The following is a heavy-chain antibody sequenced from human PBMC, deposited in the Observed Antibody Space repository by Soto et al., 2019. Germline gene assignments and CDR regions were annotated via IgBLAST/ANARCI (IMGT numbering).Heavy chain of an antibody. V-gene: IGHV3-30-3*01. CDR2: ISYDGSNK. D-gene: IGHD6-13*01. CDR1: GFTFSSYA. J-gene: IGHJ5*02. Sequence: GGSLRLSCAASGFTFSSYAMHWVRQAPGKGLEWVAVISYDGSNKYYADSVKGRFTISRDNSKNTLYLQMNSLRAEDTAVYYCARDLSLQLVRWFDPWGQGTLVTVSS. CDR3: ARDLSLQLVRWFDP.